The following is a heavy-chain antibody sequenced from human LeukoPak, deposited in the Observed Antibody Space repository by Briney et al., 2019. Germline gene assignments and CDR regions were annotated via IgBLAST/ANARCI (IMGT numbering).Heavy chain of an antibody. Sequence: SETLSLTCIVSGGSISSTTYYWGWIRQPPGKGLEWIGTVYYGRTTYYNPSLDGRVTISLDTSANHFSLQLNSVTAADTAVYYCVRHDGRGGATMGAFDSWGQGSLVTVSS. CDR1: GGSISSTTYY. J-gene: IGHJ5*01. CDR3: VRHDGRGGATMGAFDS. D-gene: IGHD5-12*01. V-gene: IGHV4-39*01. CDR2: VYYGRTT.